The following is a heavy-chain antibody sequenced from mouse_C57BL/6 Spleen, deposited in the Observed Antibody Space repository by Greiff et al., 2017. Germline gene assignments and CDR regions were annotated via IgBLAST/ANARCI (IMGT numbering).Heavy chain of an antibody. CDR2: IHPNSGST. J-gene: IGHJ4*01. D-gene: IGHD1-1*01. V-gene: IGHV1-64*01. CDR3: ARYYGSSGY. CDR1: GYTFTSYW. Sequence: QVQLQQPGAELVKPGASVKLSCKASGYTFTSYWMHWVKQRPGQGLEWIGKIHPNSGSTNYNEKFKSKANLTVDKSSSTAYMQLSSQTSEDSAVYYCARYYGSSGYWGQGTSVTASS.